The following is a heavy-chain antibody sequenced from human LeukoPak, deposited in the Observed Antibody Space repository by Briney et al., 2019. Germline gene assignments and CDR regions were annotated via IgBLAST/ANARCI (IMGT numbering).Heavy chain of an antibody. CDR2: IYYSGST. J-gene: IGHJ4*02. V-gene: IGHV4-59*01. D-gene: IGHD4-23*01. CDR3: ARGRWRIDY. CDR1: GGAISTYY. Sequence: SETLSLTCTVSGGAISTYYWIWIRQPPGKGLEWIGYIYYSGSTNYNPSLKSRVTISVDTSKNQFSLKLTSVTAADTAVYYCARGRWRIDYWGQGTLVTVSS.